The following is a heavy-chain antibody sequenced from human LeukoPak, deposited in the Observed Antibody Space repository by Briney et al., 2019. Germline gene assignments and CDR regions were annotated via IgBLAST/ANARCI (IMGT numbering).Heavy chain of an antibody. Sequence: GASVKVSCKASGYNFTSYTISWVRQAPGQGLEWMGWISAYNGNTNYGQKLQGRVTMTTDTSTSTAYMELRSLRPDDTAVYYCARDEGAPIAAANAWGRGTMVTVSS. D-gene: IGHD6-13*01. J-gene: IGHJ3*01. CDR3: ARDEGAPIAAANA. V-gene: IGHV1-18*01. CDR2: ISAYNGNT. CDR1: GYNFTSYT.